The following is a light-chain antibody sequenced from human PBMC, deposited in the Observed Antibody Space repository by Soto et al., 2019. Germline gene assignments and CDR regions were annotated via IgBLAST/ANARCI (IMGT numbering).Light chain of an antibody. V-gene: IGKV1-8*01. CDR1: QGISSY. CDR2: AAS. CDR3: QQLNNYPRT. Sequence: AIRMTQSPSSLSASTGDRVTITCRASQGISSYLAWYQQKPGKAPKLLINAASTLQSGVPSRFSGSGSGTDFTLTISSLQPEDFATYYCQQLNNYPRTFGPGTKVDIK. J-gene: IGKJ3*01.